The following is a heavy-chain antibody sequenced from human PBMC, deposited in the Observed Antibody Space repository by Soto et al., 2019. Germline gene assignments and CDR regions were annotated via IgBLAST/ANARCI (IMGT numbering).Heavy chain of an antibody. Sequence: GESLKISCNGSGYSFTSYWIGWVRQMPGKGLEWMGIIYPGDSDTRYSPSFQGQVTISADKSISTAYLQWSSLKASDTAMYYCARQRGATIFGVVRDDNWFDPWGQGTLVTVSS. V-gene: IGHV5-51*01. CDR2: IYPGDSDT. D-gene: IGHD3-3*01. CDR1: GYSFTSYW. CDR3: ARQRGATIFGVVRDDNWFDP. J-gene: IGHJ5*02.